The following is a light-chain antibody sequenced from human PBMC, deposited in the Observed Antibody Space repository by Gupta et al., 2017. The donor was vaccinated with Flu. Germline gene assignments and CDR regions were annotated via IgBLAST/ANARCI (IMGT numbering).Light chain of an antibody. CDR2: STS. CDR3: QQTYTTPRT. Sequence: PSARSASVGDRVAITCRASQSIALHVNWYQQKPGKAPHLLIHSTSALHTGVPSRFNGSGAWSEFTLTINSRQPEDFATYYCQQTYTTPRTFGGGTKVEIK. J-gene: IGKJ4*01. CDR1: QSIALH. V-gene: IGKV1-39*01.